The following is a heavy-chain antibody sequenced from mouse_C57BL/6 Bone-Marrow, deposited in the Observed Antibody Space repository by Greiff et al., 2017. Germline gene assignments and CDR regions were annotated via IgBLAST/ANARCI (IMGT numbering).Heavy chain of an antibody. CDR2: IDPSDSYT. CDR1: GYTFTSYW. D-gene: IGHD2-4*01. CDR3: ARGGYDYDGDYFDY. Sequence: QVQLQQPGAELVKPGASVKLSCKASGYTFTSYWMQWVKQRPGQGLEWIGEIDPSDSYTNYNQKFKGKATLTVDTSSSTAYMQLSSLTSEDSAVYYCARGGYDYDGDYFDYWGQGTTRTVSS. J-gene: IGHJ2*01. V-gene: IGHV1-50*01.